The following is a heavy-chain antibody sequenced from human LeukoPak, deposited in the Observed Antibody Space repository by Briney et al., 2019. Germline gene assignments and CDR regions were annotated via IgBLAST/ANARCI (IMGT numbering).Heavy chain of an antibody. V-gene: IGHV4-34*01. J-gene: IGHJ2*01. CDR3: ARAEDGYNRRPPWNYWYLDL. CDR2: INHSGST. CDR1: GGSFSGYY. D-gene: IGHD5-24*01. Sequence: PSETLSLTCAVYGGSFSGYYWSWVRQPPAKGLEWIGEINHSGSTNYNPSLKSRVTISVDTSKNQFSLKLSSVTAADTAVYYCARAEDGYNRRPPWNYWYLDLWGRGTLVTVSS.